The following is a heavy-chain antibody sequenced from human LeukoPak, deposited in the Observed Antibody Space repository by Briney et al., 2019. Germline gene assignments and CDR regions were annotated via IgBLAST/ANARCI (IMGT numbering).Heavy chain of an antibody. CDR2: IYYGGNT. V-gene: IGHV4-34*01. J-gene: IGHJ4*02. CDR3: ASQNRYCTNGVCFNYFDY. CDR1: GGSFSGHY. D-gene: IGHD2-8*01. Sequence: SETLSLTCAVYGGSFSGHYWSWIRQPPGKGLEWIGSIYYGGNTYYNTSLKSRVTISVDTSKNQFSLKLSSVTAADTAVYYCASQNRYCTNGVCFNYFDYWGQGTLVTVSS.